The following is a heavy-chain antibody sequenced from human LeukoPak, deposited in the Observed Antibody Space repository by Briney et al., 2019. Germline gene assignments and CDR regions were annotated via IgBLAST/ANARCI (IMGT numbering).Heavy chain of an antibody. Sequence: SETLSLTCTVSGVSTTNGIYYWAWIRQPPGKGLEWIGSVHNVGSTYYNLSLRSRVTMSMDTSKNQFSLRLNSVTAADTAVYYCARHAEYNSGWHFYLDHWGQGILVTVSS. CDR1: GVSTTNGIYY. CDR2: VHNVGST. J-gene: IGHJ4*02. V-gene: IGHV4-39*01. D-gene: IGHD6-19*01. CDR3: ARHAEYNSGWHFYLDH.